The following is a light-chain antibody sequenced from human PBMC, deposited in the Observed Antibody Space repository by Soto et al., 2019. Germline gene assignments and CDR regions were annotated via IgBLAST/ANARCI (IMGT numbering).Light chain of an antibody. CDR1: QSISTW. Sequence: DIQMTQSPSTLSASVGDRVTITCRASQSISTWLAWYQQKPGKAPKVLIYKASSLERGVPSRCSGSGSGTEFTLTISSLQPDDFATYYCQQYNSYWTFGQGTKVDIK. CDR2: KAS. CDR3: QQYNSYWT. J-gene: IGKJ1*01. V-gene: IGKV1-5*03.